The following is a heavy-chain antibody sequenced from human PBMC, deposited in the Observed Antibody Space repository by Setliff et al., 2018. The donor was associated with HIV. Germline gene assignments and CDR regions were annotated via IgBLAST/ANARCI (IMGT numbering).Heavy chain of an antibody. J-gene: IGHJ3*02. CDR2: VYHSGSV. CDR1: GDSMSSGDYY. CDR3: AREVGTRDLSDGFDI. D-gene: IGHD1-26*01. Sequence: PSETLSLTCTVSGDSMSSGDYYWSWVRQPPGKGLEWIGYVYHSGSVYYSPSLQSRVGISIDTSNNRFSMNLYSMTAADTAVYYCAREVGTRDLSDGFDIWGQGIMVTVSS. V-gene: IGHV4-30-4*08.